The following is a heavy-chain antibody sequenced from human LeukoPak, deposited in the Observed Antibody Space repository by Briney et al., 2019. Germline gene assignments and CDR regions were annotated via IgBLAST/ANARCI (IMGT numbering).Heavy chain of an antibody. V-gene: IGHV1-2*02. Sequence: ASARVSCKTSGYSFTDYYIHLVRQAPGQGLEWMGWINTKSGRTSSARKFQGRVTMTRAPSITTVYMDVAWLTSDDRAIYFCARADFIDAGPYLIGPWGQGTLVTVSS. CDR2: INTKSGRT. D-gene: IGHD3-3*01. J-gene: IGHJ5*02. CDR1: GYSFTDYY. CDR3: ARADFIDAGPYLIGP.